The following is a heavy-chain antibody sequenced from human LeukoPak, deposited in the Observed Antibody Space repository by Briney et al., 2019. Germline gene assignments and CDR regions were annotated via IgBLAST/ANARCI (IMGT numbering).Heavy chain of an antibody. CDR2: IKQDGSEK. CDR3: ARGGSSWYEYYFGY. Sequence: GGSLRLSCAASGFTFSSYWMSWVRQAPGKGLEWVANIKQDGSEKYYVDSVKGRFTISRDNAKNSLYLQMNSLRAEDTAVYYCARGGSSWYEYYFGYWGQGTLVTVSS. CDR1: GFTFSSYW. V-gene: IGHV3-7*01. J-gene: IGHJ4*02. D-gene: IGHD6-13*01.